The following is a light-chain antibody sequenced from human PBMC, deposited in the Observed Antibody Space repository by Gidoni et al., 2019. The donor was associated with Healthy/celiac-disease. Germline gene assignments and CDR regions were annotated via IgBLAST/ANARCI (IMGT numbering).Light chain of an antibody. CDR1: QSISSY. Sequence: VQLIPSPSFLSASVGDRVTITCRASQSISSYLAWYQQKPGKAPKLLIDDASSLESGVPSRFSGSGSGTEFTLTISSLQPEDFATYYCQQHNSYPLTFGGGTKVEIK. J-gene: IGKJ4*02. CDR2: DAS. CDR3: QQHNSYPLT. V-gene: IGKV1-9*01.